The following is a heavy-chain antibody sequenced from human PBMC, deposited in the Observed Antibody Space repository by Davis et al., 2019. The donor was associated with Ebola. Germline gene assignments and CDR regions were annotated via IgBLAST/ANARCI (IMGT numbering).Heavy chain of an antibody. D-gene: IGHD2-15*01. J-gene: IGHJ4*02. CDR1: GASISTFY. CDR3: ARTDRVCSGGTCYSGNDFDY. V-gene: IGHV4-59*01. CDR2: IYSTGGT. Sequence: SETLSPTCPVSGASISTFYWSWIRQPPGKGLEWIGSIYSTGGTDYNPSLKTRVMMSVDTSKNQFSLNLRSVTAADTAVYYCARTDRVCSGGTCYSGNDFDYWGQGTLVTVSS.